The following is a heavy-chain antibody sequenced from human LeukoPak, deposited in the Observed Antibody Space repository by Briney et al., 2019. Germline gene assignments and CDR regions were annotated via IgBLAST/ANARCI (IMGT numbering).Heavy chain of an antibody. V-gene: IGHV3-23*01. Sequence: PGGSLRLSCAVSGFTFTNYAMSWVRQAPGMGLEWVSGISGSDSGTYYADSVKGPFTISRDNSRSTLYLQINSLRAEDTAVYYCARLYCSGGSCYSVDYWGQGTLVTVSS. CDR3: ARLYCSGGSCYSVDY. CDR2: ISGSDSGT. CDR1: GFTFTNYA. J-gene: IGHJ4*02. D-gene: IGHD2-15*01.